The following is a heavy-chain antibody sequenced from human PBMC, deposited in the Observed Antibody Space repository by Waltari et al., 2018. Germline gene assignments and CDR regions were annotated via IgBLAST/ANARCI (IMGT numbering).Heavy chain of an antibody. CDR3: AKGASTYGSTGGFDY. D-gene: IGHD1-1*01. J-gene: IGHJ4*02. CDR2: INPQNGGT. CDR1: GYTFTYYF. V-gene: IGHV1-2*02. Sequence: QVQVVQSGAEVKNPGASVTVSCKTSGYTFTYYFFHWVLPDPGQGLDWLGWINPQNGGTNYAQKFQGRVTMSRDTSSSTAYMDLSRLRSDDTAVYYCAKGASTYGSTGGFDYWGQGALITVSS.